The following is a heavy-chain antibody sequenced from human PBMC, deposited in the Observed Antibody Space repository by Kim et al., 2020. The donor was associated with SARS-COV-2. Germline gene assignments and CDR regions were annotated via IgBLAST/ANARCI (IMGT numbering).Heavy chain of an antibody. D-gene: IGHD6-13*01. Sequence: GGSLRLSCVASGYTFSNGWMNWVRQAPGKGLEWVGRIKSKVNGETTEYAAPVKGRFIISRDDSRETLYLQMNSLKTEDAAMYYCTTEGYTSLFNWGQGTLVTVSS. J-gene: IGHJ4*02. CDR2: IKSKVNGETT. CDR1: GYTFSNGW. V-gene: IGHV3-15*01. CDR3: TTEGYTSLFN.